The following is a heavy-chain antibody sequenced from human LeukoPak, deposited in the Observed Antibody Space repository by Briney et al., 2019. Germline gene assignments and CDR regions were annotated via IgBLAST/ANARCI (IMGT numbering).Heavy chain of an antibody. CDR3: AGVPYDFQGHYGMDV. CDR2: IYTSGST. CDR1: GGSISSGSYY. J-gene: IGHJ6*02. V-gene: IGHV4-61*02. Sequence: SQTLSLTCTVSGGSISSGSYYWSWIRQPAGKGLEWIGRIYTSGSTNYNPSLKSRVTISVDTSKNQFSLKLSSVTAADTAVYYCAGVPYDFQGHYGMDVWGQGTTVTVSS. D-gene: IGHD3-3*01.